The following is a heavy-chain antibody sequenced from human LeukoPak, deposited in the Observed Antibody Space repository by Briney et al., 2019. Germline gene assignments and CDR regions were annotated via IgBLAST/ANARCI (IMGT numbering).Heavy chain of an antibody. J-gene: IGHJ3*02. Sequence: PGGSLRLSCAASGFTFSSYRVNWVRQAPGKGLEWVASIKQGESERYYVDSVNGRFTISRDNAKNSLYLQMNSLRAEDTAVYYCARGDSSAFVIWGQGTMVTVSS. D-gene: IGHD3-22*01. CDR2: IKQGESER. CDR1: GFTFSSYR. CDR3: ARGDSSAFVI. V-gene: IGHV3-7*04.